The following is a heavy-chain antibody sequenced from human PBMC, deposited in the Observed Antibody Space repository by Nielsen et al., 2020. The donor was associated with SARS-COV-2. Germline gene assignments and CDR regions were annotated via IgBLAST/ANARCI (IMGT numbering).Heavy chain of an antibody. Sequence: GGSLRLSCAASGFTFSSYAMHWVRQAPGKGLEWVAVISYDGSNKYYADSVKGRFTISRDNSKNTLYLQMNSLRAEDTAVYYCARGESWAGGNSDQGGYFDYWGQGTLVTVSS. D-gene: IGHD4-23*01. CDR2: ISYDGSNK. CDR3: ARGESWAGGNSDQGGYFDY. J-gene: IGHJ4*02. V-gene: IGHV3-30-3*01. CDR1: GFTFSSYA.